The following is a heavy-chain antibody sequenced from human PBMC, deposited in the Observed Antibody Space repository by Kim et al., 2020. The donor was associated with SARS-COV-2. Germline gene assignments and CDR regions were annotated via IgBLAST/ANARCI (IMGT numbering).Heavy chain of an antibody. J-gene: IGHJ4*02. Sequence: NYNPSLKSRVTISVDKSKNQCSLKLGSVTAADTAVYYCARSHDYGDRLDYWGQGTLVTVSS. D-gene: IGHD4-17*01. CDR3: ARSHDYGDRLDY. V-gene: IGHV4-4*02.